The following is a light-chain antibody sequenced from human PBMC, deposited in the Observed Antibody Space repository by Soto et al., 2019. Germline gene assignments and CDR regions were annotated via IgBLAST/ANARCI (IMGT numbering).Light chain of an antibody. Sequence: QSVLTQPASVSGSPGQSITISCTVTSSDVGTYNYVSWYQQHPGKAPKLMIYEVSNRPSGISNRFSGSKSGNTASLTISGLQADDEADYYCSSYTGNSFVFGTGTKVTVL. CDR3: SSYTGNSFV. CDR2: EVS. J-gene: IGLJ1*01. V-gene: IGLV2-14*01. CDR1: SSDVGTYNY.